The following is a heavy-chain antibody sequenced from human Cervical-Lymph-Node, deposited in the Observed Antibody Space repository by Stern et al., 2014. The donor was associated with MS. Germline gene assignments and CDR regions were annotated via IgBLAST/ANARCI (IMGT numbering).Heavy chain of an antibody. CDR1: GFSFRTYG. D-gene: IGHD5-18*01. J-gene: IGHJ5*02. CDR2: ISYDGSDK. V-gene: IGHV3-30*18. CDR3: VKDLGYIDH. Sequence: VQLEESGGGVVRPGRSLRLSCAASGFSFRTYGMHWVRQAPGKGLEWVAYISYDGSDKYYAASVAGRLPISRDNCKSTVSLQLNSLSTEDTGTYFCVKDLGYIDHWGQGTLVAVSS.